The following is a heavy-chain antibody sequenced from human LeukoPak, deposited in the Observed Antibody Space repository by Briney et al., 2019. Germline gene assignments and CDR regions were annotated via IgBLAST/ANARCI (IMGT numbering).Heavy chain of an antibody. V-gene: IGHV1-18*04. J-gene: IGHJ4*02. CDR2: ISAYNGNT. CDR1: GYTFISYY. Sequence: ASVKVSCKTSGYTFISYYMHWVRQAPGQGLEWMGWISAYNGNTNYAQKLQGRVTMTTDTSTSTAYMELRSLRSDDTAVYYCARDRQGGDYYFDYWGQGTLVTVSS. CDR3: ARDRQGGDYYFDY. D-gene: IGHD1-26*01.